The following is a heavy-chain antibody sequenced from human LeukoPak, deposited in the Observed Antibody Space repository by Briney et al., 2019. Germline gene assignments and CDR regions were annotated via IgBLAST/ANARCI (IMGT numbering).Heavy chain of an antibody. CDR1: GFTFDDYG. Sequence: GGSLRLSCAASGFTFDDYGMSWVRQAPGKGLEWVGFIRSKAYGGTTEYAASVKGRFTISRDDSKSIAYLQMNSLKTEDTAVYYCTRDRDGYNYGGGSFFDYWGQGTLVTVSS. CDR3: TRDRDGYNYGGGSFFDY. J-gene: IGHJ4*02. D-gene: IGHD5-24*01. V-gene: IGHV3-49*04. CDR2: IRSKAYGGTT.